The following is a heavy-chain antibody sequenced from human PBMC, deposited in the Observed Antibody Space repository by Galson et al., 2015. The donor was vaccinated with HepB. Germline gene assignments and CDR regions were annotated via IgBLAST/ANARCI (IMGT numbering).Heavy chain of an antibody. D-gene: IGHD3-22*01. CDR1: GGSISSYY. CDR3: ARGRGYDSSGYYQGLGWYFDL. CDR2: IYYSGST. V-gene: IGHV4-59*01. Sequence: TLSLTCTVSGGSISSYYWSWIRQPPGKGLEWIGYIYYSGSTNYNPSLKSRVTISVDTSKNQFSLKLSSVTAADTAVYYCARGRGYDSSGYYQGLGWYFDLWGRGTLVTVSS. J-gene: IGHJ2*01.